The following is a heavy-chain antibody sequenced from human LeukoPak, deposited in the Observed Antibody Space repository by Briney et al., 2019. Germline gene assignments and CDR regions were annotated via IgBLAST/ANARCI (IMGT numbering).Heavy chain of an antibody. CDR1: GFIASSNY. Sequence: GGSLRLSCVVSGFIASSNYMSWVRQAPGKGLEWISLIYSGGTTYYADSVMGRFTISRDNSKTTLFLQMNSLKAEDTAVYYCSTGGRSGVALEQWGQGTLVTVSS. D-gene: IGHD1/OR15-1a*01. J-gene: IGHJ4*02. CDR3: STGGRSGVALEQ. V-gene: IGHV3-53*01. CDR2: IYSGGTT.